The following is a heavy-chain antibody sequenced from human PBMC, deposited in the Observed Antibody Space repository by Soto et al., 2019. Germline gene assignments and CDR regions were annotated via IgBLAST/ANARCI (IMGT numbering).Heavy chain of an antibody. CDR2: ISSSSSTI. D-gene: IGHD7-27*01. J-gene: IGHJ4*02. CDR3: ARDPLTGLYYFDY. CDR1: GFTFSSYS. Sequence: GGSLRLSCAASGFTFSSYSMNWVRQAPGKGLEWVSYISSSSSTIYYADSVKGRFTISRDNAKNSLYLQMNSLRAEDTAVYYCARDPLTGLYYFDYWGQGTLVTVSS. V-gene: IGHV3-48*04.